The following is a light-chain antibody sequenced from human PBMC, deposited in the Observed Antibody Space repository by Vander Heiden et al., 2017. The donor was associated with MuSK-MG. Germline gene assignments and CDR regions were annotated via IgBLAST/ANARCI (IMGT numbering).Light chain of an antibody. J-gene: IGKJ4*01. V-gene: IGKV1-39*01. Sequence: DVHMTQSPSSLSASVGDRVTITCRASQDIKKYLNWYQQRPGKAPRLLIFRASSLQNGVPSRFSGSGSRTDFALTINSPQPEDSASYYCQQAYNAPQPTFGGGTKVEI. CDR1: QDIKKY. CDR3: QQAYNAPQPT. CDR2: RAS.